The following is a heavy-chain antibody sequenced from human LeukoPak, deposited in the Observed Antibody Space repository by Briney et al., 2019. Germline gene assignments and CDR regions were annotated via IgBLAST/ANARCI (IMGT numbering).Heavy chain of an antibody. J-gene: IGHJ5*02. CDR1: GFTFDDYA. Sequence: GGSLRLSCAASGFTFDDYAMHWVRQAPGKGLEWVSLISGDGGSTYYADSVKGRFTISRHNSKNSLYLQMNSLRTEDTALYYCAKDIGSGSSNWFDPWGQGTLVTVSS. V-gene: IGHV3-43*02. CDR3: AKDIGSGSSNWFDP. D-gene: IGHD3-10*01. CDR2: ISGDGGST.